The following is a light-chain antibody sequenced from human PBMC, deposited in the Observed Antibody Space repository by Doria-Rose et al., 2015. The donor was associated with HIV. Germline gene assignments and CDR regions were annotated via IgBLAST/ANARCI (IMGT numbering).Light chain of an antibody. V-gene: IGKV1-5*03. J-gene: IGKJ2*01. CDR1: QSITRW. CDR2: KAS. Sequence: TQSPSTLSASVGDSVTITCRASQSITRWSAWYQQKPGKAPKLLIYKASLLESGVPSRFSGSGSGTEFTLTTSSLQPDEFATYYCQQYNSYSPRTFGPGTKLEIK. CDR3: QQYNSYSPRT.